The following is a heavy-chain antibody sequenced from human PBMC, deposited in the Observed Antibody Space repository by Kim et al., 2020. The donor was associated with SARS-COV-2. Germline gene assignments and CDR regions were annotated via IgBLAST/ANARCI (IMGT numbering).Heavy chain of an antibody. J-gene: IGHJ5*01. Sequence: GGSLRLSCAASGFSLSSTYMSWVRQAPGKGLEWMAVLYSGCDTYYEDAVKGRFTISRDNSKNKLYLQMNMRRAEDTAVEYCARDRGAAAAKEGNGFYSWG. CDR1: GFSLSSTY. V-gene: IGHV3-53*01. CDR2: LYSGCDT. D-gene: IGHD6-25*01. CDR3: ARDRGAAAAKEGNGFYS.